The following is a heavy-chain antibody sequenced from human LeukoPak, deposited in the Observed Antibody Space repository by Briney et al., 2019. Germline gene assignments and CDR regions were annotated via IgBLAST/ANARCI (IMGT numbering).Heavy chain of an antibody. CDR1: GYTFTSYD. Sequence: ASVKVSCKASGYTFTSYDINGVRQATGQGLEWMGWMNPNSGNTDYAQKFQGRVTITRSTSMSTAYMELGSLRSEDTAVYYCARQRDSFDIWGQGTTVTASS. V-gene: IGHV1-8*03. D-gene: IGHD3-22*01. CDR2: MNPNSGNT. J-gene: IGHJ3*02. CDR3: ARQRDSFDI.